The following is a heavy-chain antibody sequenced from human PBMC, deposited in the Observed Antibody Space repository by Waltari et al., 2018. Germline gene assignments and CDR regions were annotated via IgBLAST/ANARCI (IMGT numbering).Heavy chain of an antibody. CDR3: ARDLVVGSGDY. CDR2: INPNSGGT. D-gene: IGHD1-26*01. V-gene: IGHV1-2*02. CDR1: GYTFTGYQ. J-gene: IGHJ4*02. Sequence: QVHLVQSGAEVKKPGASVKVSCKASGYTFTGYQIHWVRQAPGQGLEWMGWINPNSGGTNYAQNFQGRVTITRDTSISTAYMELSRLRSDDTAMYYCARDLVVGSGDYWGQGTLVTVSS.